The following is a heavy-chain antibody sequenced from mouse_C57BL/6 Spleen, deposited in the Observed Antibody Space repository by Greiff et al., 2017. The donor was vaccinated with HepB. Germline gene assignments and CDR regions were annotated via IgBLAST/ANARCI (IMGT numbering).Heavy chain of an antibody. Sequence: EVQLQQSGPELVKPGASVKISCTASGYTFTDYYMNWVKQSHGKSLEWIGDINPNNGGTSYNQKFKGKATLTVDKSSSTAYMELRSLTSEDSAVYYCASNYGSSYDWYFDVWGTGTTVTVSS. D-gene: IGHD1-1*01. CDR3: ASNYGSSYDWYFDV. J-gene: IGHJ1*03. CDR2: INPNNGGT. CDR1: GYTFTDYY. V-gene: IGHV1-26*01.